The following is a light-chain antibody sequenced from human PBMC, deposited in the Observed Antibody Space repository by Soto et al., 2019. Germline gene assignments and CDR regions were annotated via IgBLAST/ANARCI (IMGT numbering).Light chain of an antibody. CDR3: QQYNSYPFT. J-gene: IGKJ3*01. Sequence: DIQMTQSPSTLSASVGDRVTITCRASQSISSWLAWYQQKPGKAPKLLIYDASSLESGVASRFSGSGSGTEFTLTISSLQPDDFATYCCQQYNSYPFTFGPGTKVDIK. CDR2: DAS. V-gene: IGKV1-5*01. CDR1: QSISSW.